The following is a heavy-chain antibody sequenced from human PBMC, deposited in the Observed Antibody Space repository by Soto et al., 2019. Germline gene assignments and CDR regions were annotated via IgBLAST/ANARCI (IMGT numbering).Heavy chain of an antibody. Sequence: ASVKVSCKASGYTFTGEYMHWVRQAPGQGLEWMGWINPNSGGTNYAQKFQGWVTMTRDTSISTAYMELSRLRSDDTAVYYCARGSSSSAGNWFDPWGQGTLVTVYS. J-gene: IGHJ5*02. CDR1: GYTFTGEY. V-gene: IGHV1-2*04. CDR3: ARGSSSSAGNWFDP. D-gene: IGHD6-6*01. CDR2: INPNSGGT.